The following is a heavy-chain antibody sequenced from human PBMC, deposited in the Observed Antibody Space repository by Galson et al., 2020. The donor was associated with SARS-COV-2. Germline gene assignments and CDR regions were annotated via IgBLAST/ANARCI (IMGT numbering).Heavy chain of an antibody. J-gene: IGHJ4*02. CDR3: VRAPYCGGGCASTFDDTSGPFV. CDR2: ISGSGNTI. Sequence: GGSLRLSCAASGFTRASGFTFSSFGMSWVRQAPAKGLELVSAISGSGNTIYYTDSVKGRFTISRDNSKNTMYMHMSSLRAEDTAVYYCVRAPYCGGGCASTFDDTSGPFVWGQGTLVTVSS. D-gene: IGHD2-21*01. V-gene: IGHV3-23*01. CDR1: GFTFSSFG.